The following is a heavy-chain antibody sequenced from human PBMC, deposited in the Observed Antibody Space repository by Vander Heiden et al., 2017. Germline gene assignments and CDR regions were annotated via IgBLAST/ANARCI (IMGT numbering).Heavy chain of an antibody. Sequence: QVQLVESGGGLVKPGGSLRLSCAASGFTFSDYYMSWIRQAPGKGLEWVSYISSSGSTIYYADSVKGRFTISRDNAKNSLYLQMNSLRADDTAVYYCARDRTYPGYCSSIHCQYSDYWGQGTLVTVSS. V-gene: IGHV3-11*01. D-gene: IGHD2-2*01. CDR3: ARDRTYPGYCSSIHCQYSDY. J-gene: IGHJ4*02. CDR2: ISSSGSTI. CDR1: GFTFSDYY.